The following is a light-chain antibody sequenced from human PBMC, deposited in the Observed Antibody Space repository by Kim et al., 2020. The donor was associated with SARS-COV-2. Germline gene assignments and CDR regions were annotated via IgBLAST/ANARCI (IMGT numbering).Light chain of an antibody. V-gene: IGKV4-1*01. CDR2: WAS. Sequence: RATLNCKSSPTVLYNSNNKSYLAWYQQKPGQAPKLLIYWASIRESGVSDRFSGSGSETDFTLTISSLQAEDVAVYYCQQYYSTPPSFGQGTKLE. J-gene: IGKJ2*03. CDR3: QQYYSTPPS. CDR1: PTVLYNSNNKSY.